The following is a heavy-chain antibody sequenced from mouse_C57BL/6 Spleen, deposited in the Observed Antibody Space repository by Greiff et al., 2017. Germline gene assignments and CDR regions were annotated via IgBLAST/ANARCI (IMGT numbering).Heavy chain of an antibody. D-gene: IGHD1-1*01. CDR3: ARNYGSSYYYFDY. CDR2: IYPGGGYT. V-gene: IGHV1-63*01. Sequence: QVQLQQSGAELVRPGTSVKMSCKASGYTFTNYWIGWAKQRPGHGLEWIGDIYPGGGYTNYNEKFKGKATLTADKSSSKAYMQFSSLTSEDSAIYYCARNYGSSYYYFDYWGQGTTLTVSS. J-gene: IGHJ2*01. CDR1: GYTFTNYW.